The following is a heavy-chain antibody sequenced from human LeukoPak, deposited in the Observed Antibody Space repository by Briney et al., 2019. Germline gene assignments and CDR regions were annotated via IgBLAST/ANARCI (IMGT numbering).Heavy chain of an antibody. CDR2: VSYDGSNK. CDR1: GYTYTNHG. V-gene: IGHV3-30*18. D-gene: IGHD3-22*01. CDR3: AKSLMYDDSGYLDC. J-gene: IGHJ4*02. Sequence: GRTLRLPCAASGYTYTNHGTHWARQPPAKGLEWVAVVSYDGSNKYYADSVEGRFTISSDTSKNSLSLQLTSLRAEDTAVYCCAKSLMYDDSGYLDCWGQGALVTVS.